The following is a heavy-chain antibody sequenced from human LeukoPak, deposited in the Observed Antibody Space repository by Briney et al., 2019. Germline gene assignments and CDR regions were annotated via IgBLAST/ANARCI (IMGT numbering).Heavy chain of an antibody. CDR1: GGSISSSGYY. D-gene: IGHD3-22*01. V-gene: IGHV4-39*07. J-gene: IGHJ3*02. Sequence: SETLSLTCTVSGGSISSSGYYWGWIRQPPGKGLEWIGSIYYSGSTYYNPSLKSRVTISVDTSKNQFSLKLSSVTAADTAVYYCARWVVVITTGGGAFDIWGQGTMVTVSS. CDR3: ARWVVVITTGGGAFDI. CDR2: IYYSGST.